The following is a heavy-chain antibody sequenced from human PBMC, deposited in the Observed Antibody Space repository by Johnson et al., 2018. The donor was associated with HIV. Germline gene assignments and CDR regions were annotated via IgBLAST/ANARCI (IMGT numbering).Heavy chain of an antibody. CDR2: IWYDESNK. V-gene: IGHV3-33*01. D-gene: IGHD1-26*01. J-gene: IGHJ3*02. Sequence: QVQLVESWGGVVQPGRSLRLSCAASGFTFNNYAMHWVRQAPGKGLEWVAIIWYDESNKYYADSVKGRFTISRDNSKNTLYLQMNSLRAEDTAVYYCAREGAWEPPLDAIDIWGQGTMVTVSS. CDR3: AREGAWEPPLDAIDI. CDR1: GFTFNNYA.